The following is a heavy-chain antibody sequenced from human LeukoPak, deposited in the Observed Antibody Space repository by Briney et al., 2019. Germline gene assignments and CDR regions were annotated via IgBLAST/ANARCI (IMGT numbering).Heavy chain of an antibody. V-gene: IGHV3-7*01. D-gene: IGHD3-16*01. CDR2: IRQDGSQK. J-gene: IGHJ6*03. CDR3: ARVSWGDYYMDV. CDR1: GFTFSSYW. Sequence: GGSLRLSCAASGFTFSSYWMSWVRQAPGKGLEWVATIRQDGSQKYYVDSVKGRFTISRDNAKNSLYLQMNSLRAEDTAVYYCARVSWGDYYMDVWGKGTTVTVSS.